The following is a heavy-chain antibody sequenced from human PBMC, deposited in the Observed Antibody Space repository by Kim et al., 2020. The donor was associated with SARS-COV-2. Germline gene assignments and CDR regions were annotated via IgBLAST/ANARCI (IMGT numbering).Heavy chain of an antibody. CDR1: GFTFSSYA. CDR3: AKADYIVVVVAATLFDY. J-gene: IGHJ4*02. D-gene: IGHD2-15*01. CDR2: ISGSGGST. V-gene: IGHV3-23*01. Sequence: GGSLRLSCAASGFTFSSYAMSWVRQAPGKGLEWVSAISGSGGSTYYADSVKGRFTISRDNSKNTLYLQMNSLRAEDTAVYYCAKADYIVVVVAATLFDYWGQGTLVTVSS.